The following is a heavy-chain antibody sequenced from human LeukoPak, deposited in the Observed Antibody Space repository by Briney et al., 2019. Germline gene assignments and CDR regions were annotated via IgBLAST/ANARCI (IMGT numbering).Heavy chain of an antibody. D-gene: IGHD2-21*02. J-gene: IGHJ4*02. CDR2: IYDSGST. CDR1: GGSISSYY. CDR3: ARVRSPGDVVVTATSAYYFDY. Sequence: SETLSLTCTVSGGSISSYYWSWIRQRPGKGLEWIGYIYDSGSTNYNPSLKSRVTISVDTSKNQFSLKLSSVTAADTAVYYCARVRSPGDVVVTATSAYYFDYWGQGTLVTVSS. V-gene: IGHV4-59*01.